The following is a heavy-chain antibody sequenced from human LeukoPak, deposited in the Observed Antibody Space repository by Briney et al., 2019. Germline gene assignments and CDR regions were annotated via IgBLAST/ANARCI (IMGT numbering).Heavy chain of an antibody. Sequence: GASVKVSCKASGYTFTSYGISWVRQAPGQGLEWMGWISAYNGNTNYAQKLQGRVTMTTDTSTSTAYMELRSLRSDDTAVYYCARGRGLGVVSPYFDYWGQGTLVTVSS. V-gene: IGHV1-18*01. CDR1: GYTFTSYG. D-gene: IGHD3-3*01. CDR2: ISAYNGNT. CDR3: ARGRGLGVVSPYFDY. J-gene: IGHJ4*02.